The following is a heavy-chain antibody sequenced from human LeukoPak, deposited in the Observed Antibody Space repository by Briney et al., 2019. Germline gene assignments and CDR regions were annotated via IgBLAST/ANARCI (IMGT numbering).Heavy chain of an antibody. CDR3: ARERDYDFWSGYHSPFDP. D-gene: IGHD3-3*01. V-gene: IGHV1-69*05. CDR2: IIPIFGTA. CDR1: GGTFSSYA. Sequence: SVKVSCKASGGTFSSYAISWVRQAPGQGLEWMGGIIPIFGTANYAQKFQGRVTITTDESTSTAYMELSSLRSEDTAVCYCARERDYDFWSGYHSPFDPWGQGTLVTVSS. J-gene: IGHJ5*02.